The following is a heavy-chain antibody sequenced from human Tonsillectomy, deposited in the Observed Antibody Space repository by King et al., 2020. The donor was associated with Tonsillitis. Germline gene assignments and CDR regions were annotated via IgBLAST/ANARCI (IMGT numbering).Heavy chain of an antibody. D-gene: IGHD4-23*01. J-gene: IGHJ4*02. V-gene: IGHV3-48*01. CDR2: ISSSSSTI. CDR3: AGGLGDSGGGGY. CDR1: GFTFSSYS. Sequence: VQLVESGGGLVQPGGSLKLSCAASGFTFSSYSMNWVRQAPGKGLEWVSYISSSSSTIYYAESVKGRFTISRDKAKRPLYLQMNSLSAEDTDVYYCAGGLGDSGGGGYWGQGTLVTVSS.